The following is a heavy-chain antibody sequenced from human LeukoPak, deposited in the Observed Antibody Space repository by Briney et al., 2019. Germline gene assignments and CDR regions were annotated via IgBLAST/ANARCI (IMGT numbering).Heavy chain of an antibody. D-gene: IGHD3-10*01. CDR1: GFSVSSNY. CDR3: ARHGSITMVRGRLRYYYMDV. J-gene: IGHJ6*03. CDR2: IYSGGST. Sequence: GGSLRLSCAVSGFSVSSNYMSWVRQAPGKGLEWVSVIYSGGSTYYADSVKGRFTIFRDNSKNTLYLQMNSLRAEDTAVYYCARHGSITMVRGRLRYYYMDVWGKGTTVTISS. V-gene: IGHV3-53*01.